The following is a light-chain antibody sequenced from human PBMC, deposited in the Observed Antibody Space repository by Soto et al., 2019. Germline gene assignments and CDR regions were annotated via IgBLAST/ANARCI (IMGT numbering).Light chain of an antibody. Sequence: QPVLTQSSSASASLGSSVKVTCTLSSGHSTYIIAWHQQQPGKSRRYLMRVEGNGRYNQGSGVPDRLSGSSSGADRFLTICNVQLEDEADYYSETWDSNTRVFGGGTKLTVL. J-gene: IGLJ3*02. V-gene: IGLV4-60*02. CDR2: VEGNGRY. CDR3: ETWDSNTRV. CDR1: SGHSTYI.